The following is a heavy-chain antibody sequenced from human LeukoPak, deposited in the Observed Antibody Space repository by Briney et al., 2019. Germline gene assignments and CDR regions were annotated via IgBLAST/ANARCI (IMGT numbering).Heavy chain of an antibody. Sequence: PGGSLRLSCAASGFTFSSYGMHWVRQAPGKGLEWVALVRYDGSNKYYADSVKGRFTISRDNSKNTLYLQMNSLRAEDTAVYYCAKDGWYYYDSSGYYNYWGQGTLVTVSS. V-gene: IGHV3-30*02. CDR2: VRYDGSNK. CDR3: AKDGWYYYDSSGYYNY. D-gene: IGHD3-22*01. J-gene: IGHJ4*02. CDR1: GFTFSSYG.